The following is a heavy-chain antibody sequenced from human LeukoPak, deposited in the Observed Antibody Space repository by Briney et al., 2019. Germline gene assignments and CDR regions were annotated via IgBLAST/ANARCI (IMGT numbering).Heavy chain of an antibody. CDR1: GYSFTSYW. J-gene: IGHJ5*02. CDR3: ARQRGIVVVPAAFGPNWFDP. V-gene: IGHV5-51*01. Sequence: GESLKISCKGSGYSFTSYWIAWVRQMPGKGLEWMGIIYPGDSDTRYSPSFQGQVTISADKSISTAYLQWSSLKASDTAMYYCARQRGIVVVPAAFGPNWFDPWGQGTLVTVSS. D-gene: IGHD2-2*01. CDR2: IYPGDSDT.